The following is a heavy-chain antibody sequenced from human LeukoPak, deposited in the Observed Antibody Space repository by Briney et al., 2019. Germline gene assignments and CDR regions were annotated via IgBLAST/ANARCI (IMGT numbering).Heavy chain of an antibody. D-gene: IGHD5-18*01. CDR3: ARAKSEYSSKNFDY. Sequence: GGSLRLSCAASGFTFSNYEMNWVRQAPGKGLEWVSYISSSGTTIYYADSVKGRFTISRDNARNSLYLQMSSLRAEDTALYYCARAKSEYSSKNFDYWGQGTLVTVSS. J-gene: IGHJ4*02. CDR2: ISSSGTTI. CDR1: GFTFSNYE. V-gene: IGHV3-48*03.